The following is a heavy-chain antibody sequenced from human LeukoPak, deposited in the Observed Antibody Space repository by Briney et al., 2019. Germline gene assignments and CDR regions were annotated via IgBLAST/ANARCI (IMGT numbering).Heavy chain of an antibody. J-gene: IGHJ2*01. CDR2: IYYSGST. CDR3: ARAGSSGIAAAVYSGYFDL. Sequence: SETLSLTCTVSGGSISSSSYYWGWIRQPPGKGLEWIGSIYYSGSTYYNPSLKSRVTISVDTSKNQFSLKLSSVTAADTAVYYCARAGSSGIAAAVYSGYFDLWGRGTLVTVSS. CDR1: GGSISSSSYY. D-gene: IGHD6-13*01. V-gene: IGHV4-39*07.